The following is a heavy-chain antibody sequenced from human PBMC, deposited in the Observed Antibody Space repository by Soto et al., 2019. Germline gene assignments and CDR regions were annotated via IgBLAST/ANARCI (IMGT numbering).Heavy chain of an antibody. J-gene: IGHJ6*02. V-gene: IGHV4-61*01. CDR3: AREGWWELPRGYHYYGMDV. CDR1: GGSVSSGSYY. Sequence: QVQLQESGPGLVKPSETLSLTCTVSGGSVSSGSYYWSWIRQPPGKGLEWIGYIYYSGSTNYNPSLKTRLTISVDTSKNQFSRNLSSVTAADTAVYYCAREGWWELPRGYHYYGMDVWGQGTTVTVSS. D-gene: IGHD1-26*01. CDR2: IYYSGST.